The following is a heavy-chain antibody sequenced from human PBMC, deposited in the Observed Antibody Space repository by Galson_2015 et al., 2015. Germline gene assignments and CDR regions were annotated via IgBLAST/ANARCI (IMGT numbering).Heavy chain of an antibody. CDR1: GFTFSSYA. Sequence: SLRLCCEASGFTFSSYAMSWVRQAPGKGLEWVSGLSGRGGSTYYEDSVKGRFTISRDNSKTTLYLQMNSLRTEDTARYYCAKHDCSGGLCYSSHYFDSWGQGTLVTVSS. D-gene: IGHD2-15*01. V-gene: IGHV3-23*01. CDR2: LSGRGGST. J-gene: IGHJ4*02. CDR3: AKHDCSGGLCYSSHYFDS.